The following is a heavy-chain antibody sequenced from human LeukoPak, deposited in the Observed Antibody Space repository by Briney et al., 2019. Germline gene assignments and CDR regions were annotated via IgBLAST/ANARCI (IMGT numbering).Heavy chain of an antibody. V-gene: IGHV4-38-2*02. CDR2: IYHSGST. D-gene: IGHD3-10*01. Sequence: PSETLSLTCTVSGYSISSGYYWGWIRPPPGKGLEWIGSIYHSGSTYYNPSLKSRVTISVDTSKNQFYLKLSSVTAADTAVYYCARAPHFFDAVGSRYYFDYWGQGTLVSVSS. CDR1: GYSISSGYY. CDR3: ARAPHFFDAVGSRYYFDY. J-gene: IGHJ4*02.